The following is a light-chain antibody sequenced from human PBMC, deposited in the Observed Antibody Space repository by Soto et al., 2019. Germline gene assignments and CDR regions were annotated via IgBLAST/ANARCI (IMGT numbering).Light chain of an antibody. CDR1: QSVSSSY. J-gene: IGKJ3*01. CDR3: QQYCRSPFT. V-gene: IGKV3-20*01. Sequence: EIVLTQSPGTLSLSPGERATLSCRASQSVSSSYLAWYQQKPGQAPRLLIYGASSRATGIPGRFSGSGSGTDFTLTICRLEPEDFAVYYCQQYCRSPFTFGPGTKVDIK. CDR2: GAS.